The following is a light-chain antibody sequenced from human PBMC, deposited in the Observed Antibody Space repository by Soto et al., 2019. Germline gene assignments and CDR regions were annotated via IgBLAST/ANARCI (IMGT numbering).Light chain of an antibody. CDR3: SSYAGSTVV. CDR1: SSDVGGYNY. Sequence: QSALTQPPSASGSPGQSVTISCTGTSSDVGGYNYVYWYQQHPGKAPKLMIYEVSKRPSGVPDRFSGSKSGNTASLTVSGLQAEGEADYYCSSYAGSTVVFGGGTTVTVL. J-gene: IGLJ2*01. V-gene: IGLV2-8*01. CDR2: EVS.